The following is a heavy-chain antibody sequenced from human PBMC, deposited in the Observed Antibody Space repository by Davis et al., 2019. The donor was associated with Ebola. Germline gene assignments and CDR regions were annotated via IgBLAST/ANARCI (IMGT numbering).Heavy chain of an antibody. V-gene: IGHV3-13*05. CDR2: IGTAGDP. CDR1: GFTFSSYD. Sequence: GGSLKISCAASGFTFSSYDMHWVRQATGKGLEWVSAIGTAGDPYYPGSVKGRFTISRDNANNSLYLQMNSLRAEDTAVYYCARGERRYYYYYGMDVWGQGTTVTVSS. CDR3: ARGERRYYYYYGMDV. J-gene: IGHJ6*02. D-gene: IGHD1-1*01.